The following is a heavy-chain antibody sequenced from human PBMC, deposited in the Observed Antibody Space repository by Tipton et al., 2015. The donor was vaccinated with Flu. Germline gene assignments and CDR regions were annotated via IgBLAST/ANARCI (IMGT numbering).Heavy chain of an antibody. V-gene: IGHV4-38-2*01. Sequence: TLSLTCAVSGDSISSDYFWGWIRQPPGKGLEGLEWIGSVYHSGSTNYNPSLKSRVTISVDTSRNQFSLKLRSVTAADTAVYYCARVAGSQLLLFDFWGQGTLVSVSS. J-gene: IGHJ4*02. CDR1: GDSISSDYF. CDR2: VYHSGST. CDR3: ARVAGSQLLLFDF. D-gene: IGHD2-15*01.